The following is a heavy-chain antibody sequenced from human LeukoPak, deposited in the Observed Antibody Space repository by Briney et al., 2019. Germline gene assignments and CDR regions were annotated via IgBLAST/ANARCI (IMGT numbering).Heavy chain of an antibody. CDR3: ARGFDYDDSRGMDV. Sequence: NPSETLSLTCAVYGGSFSGYYWSWIRQPPGKGLEWIGEVNHSGSTNYNPSLKSRVTISVDTSKNQFSLTVTSVTAADTAVFYCARGFDYDDSRGMDVWGQGTTVTVSS. D-gene: IGHD4-17*01. CDR2: VNHSGST. V-gene: IGHV4-34*01. J-gene: IGHJ6*02. CDR1: GGSFSGYY.